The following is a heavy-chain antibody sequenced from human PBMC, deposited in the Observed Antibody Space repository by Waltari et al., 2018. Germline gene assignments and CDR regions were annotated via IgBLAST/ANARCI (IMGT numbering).Heavy chain of an antibody. D-gene: IGHD6-13*01. CDR2: IYYSGST. CDR1: GGSISSSSYY. J-gene: IGHJ4*02. Sequence: QLQLQESGPGLVKPSETLSLTCTVSGGSISSSSYYWGWIRQPPGKGLEWIGSIYYSGSTYYNPSLKSRVTISVDTSKNQFSLKLSSVTAADTAVYYCARDRWQQLLDYWGQGTLVTVSS. CDR3: ARDRWQQLLDY. V-gene: IGHV4-39*07.